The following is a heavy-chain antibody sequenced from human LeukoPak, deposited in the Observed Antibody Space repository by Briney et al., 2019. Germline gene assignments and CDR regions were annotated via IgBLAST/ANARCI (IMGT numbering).Heavy chain of an antibody. CDR2: IWHDGSNK. V-gene: IGHV3-33*06. Sequence: PGRSLRLSCAASGFTFNSYGIHWVRQAPGKGLEWVAVIWHDGSNKYYADSVKGRFTISRDNSKNTLYLQMNSPRAEDTAFYYCAKAAGYSSGWPFEYWGQGTLVTVSS. J-gene: IGHJ4*02. CDR1: GFTFNSYG. D-gene: IGHD6-19*01. CDR3: AKAAGYSSGWPFEY.